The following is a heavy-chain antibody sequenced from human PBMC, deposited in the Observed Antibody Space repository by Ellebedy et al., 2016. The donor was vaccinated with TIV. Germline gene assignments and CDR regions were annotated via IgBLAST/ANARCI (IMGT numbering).Heavy chain of an antibody. CDR1: GFTFDDYT. Sequence: GESLKISXAASGFTFDDYTMHWVRQAPGKGLEWVSLISWDGGSTYYADSVKRRFTISRDNSKNSLYLQMNSLRTEDTALYYCAKDGGIVVVPAANPRVSGMDVWGQGTTVTVSS. V-gene: IGHV3-43*01. CDR2: ISWDGGST. CDR3: AKDGGIVVVPAANPRVSGMDV. J-gene: IGHJ6*02. D-gene: IGHD2-2*01.